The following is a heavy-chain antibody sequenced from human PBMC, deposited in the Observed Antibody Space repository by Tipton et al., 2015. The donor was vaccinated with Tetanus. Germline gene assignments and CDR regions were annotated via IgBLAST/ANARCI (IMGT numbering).Heavy chain of an antibody. Sequence: TLSLTCTVSGGSISSYYWSWIRQPPGKGLEWIGYIYYTGSTSYNSSLKSRVTISLDTSKNQLSLKLSSVTAADTAVYYCVRHSDPYSSSWYTNWGQGPLVTVSS. V-gene: IGHV4-59*08. CDR1: GGSISSYY. D-gene: IGHD6-13*01. J-gene: IGHJ4*02. CDR2: IYYTGST. CDR3: VRHSDPYSSSWYTN.